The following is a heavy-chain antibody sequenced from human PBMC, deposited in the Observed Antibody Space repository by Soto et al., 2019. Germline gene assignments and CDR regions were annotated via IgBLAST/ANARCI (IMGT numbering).Heavy chain of an antibody. D-gene: IGHD3-10*01. CDR1: GFNFSDYY. CDR3: ARGLGGSYFIAY. Sequence: QVQLVESGGGLVKPGGSLRLSCAVSGFNFSDYYMTWIRQAPGKGLEWISYISTNSRYIKYADSIKGRFTISRDNAKSSLYLQMNSLRAEDTAIYYCARGLGGSYFIAYWGQGTRVTVSS. J-gene: IGHJ4*02. CDR2: ISTNSRYI. V-gene: IGHV3-11*06.